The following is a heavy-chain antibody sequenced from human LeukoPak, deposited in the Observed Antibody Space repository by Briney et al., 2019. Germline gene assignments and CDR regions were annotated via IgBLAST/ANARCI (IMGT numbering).Heavy chain of an antibody. Sequence: GGALRLSCAASGFTFTNYAMTLVRQAPGKGLEWVSAISGSGGYTYYADSVKGRFTISRDNFKNTLYLQMNSLRAEDTAVYYCARRAYSYDFDYWGQGTLVTVSS. CDR1: GFTFTNYA. D-gene: IGHD5-18*01. CDR3: ARRAYSYDFDY. V-gene: IGHV3-23*01. J-gene: IGHJ4*02. CDR2: ISGSGGYT.